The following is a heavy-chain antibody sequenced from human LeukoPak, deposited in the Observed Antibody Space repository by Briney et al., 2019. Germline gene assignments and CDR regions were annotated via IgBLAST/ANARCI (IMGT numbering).Heavy chain of an antibody. CDR1: GFILRDYG. Sequence: GGSLRLSCTASGFILRDYGMHWVRQAPGKGLEWVAFVRFGGSGKYYADSVKGRFIISRDDSENTLYLQLNSLRVEDTGLYYCAKEGGVVGLDYWGQGTLVTVSA. CDR3: AKEGGVVGLDY. D-gene: IGHD2-21*01. J-gene: IGHJ4*02. CDR2: VRFGGSGK. V-gene: IGHV3-30*02.